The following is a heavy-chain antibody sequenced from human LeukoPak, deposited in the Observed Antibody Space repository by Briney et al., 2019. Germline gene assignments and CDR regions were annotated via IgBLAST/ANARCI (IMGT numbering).Heavy chain of an antibody. Sequence: GGSLRLSCAASGFTFSSYGMHWVRQAPGKGLEWVAVISYDGSNKYYADSVKGRFTISRDNSKNTLYLQMNSLRAEDTAVYYCARAVRGLVASDLWGRGTLVTVSS. D-gene: IGHD2-21*01. CDR2: ISYDGSNK. CDR3: ARAVRGLVASDL. J-gene: IGHJ2*01. CDR1: GFTFSSYG. V-gene: IGHV3-30*03.